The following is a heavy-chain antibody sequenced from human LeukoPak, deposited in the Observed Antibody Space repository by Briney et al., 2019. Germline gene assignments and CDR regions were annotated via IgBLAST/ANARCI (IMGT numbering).Heavy chain of an antibody. V-gene: IGHV3-23*01. D-gene: IGHD2-15*01. Sequence: PGGTLRLSCAASGFTFRRYGMSWVRQAPEKGLEWVSAISGSGSSTYYGDSVKGRFTISRDNSKNTLYLQMNSLRAEDTAVYYCARGASGGYCSGGSCYFDYWGQGTLVTVSS. CDR2: ISGSGSST. CDR1: GFTFRRYG. J-gene: IGHJ4*02. CDR3: ARGASGGYCSGGSCYFDY.